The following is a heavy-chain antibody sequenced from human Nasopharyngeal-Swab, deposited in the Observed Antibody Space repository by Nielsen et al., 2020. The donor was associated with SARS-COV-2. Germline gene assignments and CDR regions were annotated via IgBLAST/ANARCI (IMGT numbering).Heavy chain of an antibody. Sequence: SVKVSCKASGGTFSSYAISWVRQAPGQGLEWMGGIIPILGIANYAQNFQGRVTMTADTSTNTAYMELRSLRYDDTAVYYCARDPGAATLDYWGQGSLVTVSS. CDR2: IIPILGIA. CDR3: ARDPGAATLDY. D-gene: IGHD3-10*01. J-gene: IGHJ4*02. CDR1: GGTFSSYA. V-gene: IGHV1-69*10.